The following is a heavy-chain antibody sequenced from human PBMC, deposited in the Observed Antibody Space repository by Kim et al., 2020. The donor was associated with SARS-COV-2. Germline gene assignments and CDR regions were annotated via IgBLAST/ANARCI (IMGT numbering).Heavy chain of an antibody. V-gene: IGHV4-30-2*04. J-gene: IGHJ4*01. Sequence: PSLKCRVTISVETSKNKLSLKLSSVTAADTAVYYCARGAETTVTPDVDYWGHGTLVTVSS. D-gene: IGHD4-17*01. CDR3: ARGAETTVTPDVDY.